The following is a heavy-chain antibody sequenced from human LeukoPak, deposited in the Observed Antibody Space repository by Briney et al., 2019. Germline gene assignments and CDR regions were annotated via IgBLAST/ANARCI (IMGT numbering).Heavy chain of an antibody. CDR3: ARRSFDILTGPSKLRKRGGWFDP. CDR1: GDSVSSPSYS. J-gene: IGHJ5*02. D-gene: IGHD3-9*01. V-gene: IGHV4-39*07. CDR2: VYDSGST. Sequence: SETLSLTCTVSGDSVSSPSYSWGWIRQPPGKGLEFIGSVYDSGSTYDNPSLKSRVTISVDTSKNQFSLNLSSVTAADTAVYYCARRSFDILTGPSKLRKRGGWFDPWGQGTLVTVSS.